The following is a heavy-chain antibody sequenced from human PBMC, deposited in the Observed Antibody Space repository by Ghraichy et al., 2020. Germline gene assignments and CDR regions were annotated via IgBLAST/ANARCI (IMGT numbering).Heavy chain of an antibody. Sequence: GGSLRLSCSASGFTFSSYAMHWVRQAPGKGLEYVSAISSNGGSTYYADSVKGRFTISRDNSKNTLYLQMSSLRAEDTAVYYCVKSSGYDSSGYYGLNIYYYGMEVWGQGTTVTVSS. V-gene: IGHV3-64D*06. CDR3: VKSSGYDSSGYYGLNIYYYGMEV. D-gene: IGHD3-22*01. CDR2: ISSNGGST. J-gene: IGHJ6*02. CDR1: GFTFSSYA.